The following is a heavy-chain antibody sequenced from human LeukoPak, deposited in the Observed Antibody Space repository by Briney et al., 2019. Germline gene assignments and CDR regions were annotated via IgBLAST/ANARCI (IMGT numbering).Heavy chain of an antibody. CDR1: GFTFSTYW. V-gene: IGHV3-74*01. CDR3: ARAPSEIGGYYPEYFRH. J-gene: IGHJ1*01. Sequence: HPGGSLTLSCAASGFTFSTYWMHWVRQAPGKGLVWVSRIKSDGSTNYADSVKGRFTISRDNANNTLSLQMNSLRPEDTGVYYCARAPSEIGGYYPEYFRHWGQGTLVTVSS. CDR2: IKSDGST. D-gene: IGHD3-22*01.